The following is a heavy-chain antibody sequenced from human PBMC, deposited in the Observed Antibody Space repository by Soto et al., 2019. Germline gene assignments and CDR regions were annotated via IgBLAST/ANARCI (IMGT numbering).Heavy chain of an antibody. J-gene: IGHJ5*02. CDR2: IYHSGST. CDR1: SGSISSSNW. CDR3: ARLYSSGTIRNWFDP. Sequence: SETLSLTCAVSSGSISSSNWWSWVRQPPGKGLEWIGEIYHSGSTNYNPSLKSRVTISVDKSKNQFSLKLSSVTAADTAVYYCARLYSSGTIRNWFDPWGQGTLVTVSS. V-gene: IGHV4-4*02. D-gene: IGHD6-19*01.